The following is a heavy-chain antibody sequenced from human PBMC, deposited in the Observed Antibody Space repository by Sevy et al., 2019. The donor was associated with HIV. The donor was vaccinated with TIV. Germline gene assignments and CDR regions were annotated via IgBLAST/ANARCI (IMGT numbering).Heavy chain of an antibody. CDR3: ARDEVHAGNFDY. D-gene: IGHD3-10*01. J-gene: IGHJ4*02. Sequence: GGSLRLSCAASGFTFSSYAMHWVRQAPGKGLEWVSVIYYDGSNKYYADSVKGRFTISRDNSKNTLYLQMNSLRAEDTAVYYCARDEVHAGNFDYWGQGTLVTVSS. CDR1: GFTFSSYA. CDR2: IYYDGSNK. V-gene: IGHV3-30-3*01.